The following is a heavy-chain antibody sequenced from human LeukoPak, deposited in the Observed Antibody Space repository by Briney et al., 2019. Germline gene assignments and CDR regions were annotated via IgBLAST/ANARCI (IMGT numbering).Heavy chain of an antibody. Sequence: SETLSLTCTVSGGSISSSSYYWGWIRQPPGKGLEWIGSIYYSGSTYYNPSLKSRVTISVDTSKNQFSLKLSSVTAADTAVYYCARGGILTGYLPDYWGQGTLVTVSS. D-gene: IGHD3-9*01. J-gene: IGHJ4*02. CDR2: IYYSGST. V-gene: IGHV4-39*01. CDR3: ARGGILTGYLPDY. CDR1: GGSISSSSYY.